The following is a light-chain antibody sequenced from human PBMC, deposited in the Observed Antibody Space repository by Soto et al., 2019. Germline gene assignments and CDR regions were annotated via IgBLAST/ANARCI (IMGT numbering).Light chain of an antibody. CDR1: QNIRTY. V-gene: IGKV3-11*01. CDR3: QQRSTPFT. J-gene: IGKJ3*01. CDR2: DAF. Sequence: EIVLTQSPVTLSLSPGERATLSCRASQNIRTYLAWYQQKPGQAPRLLIYDAFNRATAIPARFSGSGAGTDFTLTISSLAPEDFAVYYCQQRSTPFTFGPGTKVDI.